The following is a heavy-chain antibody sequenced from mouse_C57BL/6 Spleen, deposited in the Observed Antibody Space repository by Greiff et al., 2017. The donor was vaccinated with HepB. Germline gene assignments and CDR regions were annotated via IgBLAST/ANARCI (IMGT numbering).Heavy chain of an antibody. D-gene: IGHD2-5*01. CDR3: AREGSNFRGAMDY. J-gene: IGHJ4*01. Sequence: VKLMESGAELARPGASVKLSCKASGYTFTSYGISWVKQRTGQGLEWIGEIYPRSGNTYYNEKFKGKATLTADKSSSTAYMELRSLTSEDSAVYFCAREGSNFRGAMDYWGQGTSVTVSS. CDR1: GYTFTSYG. CDR2: IYPRSGNT. V-gene: IGHV1-81*01.